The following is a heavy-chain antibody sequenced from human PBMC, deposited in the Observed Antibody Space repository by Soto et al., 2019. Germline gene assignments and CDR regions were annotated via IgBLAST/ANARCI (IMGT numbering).Heavy chain of an antibody. CDR2: IYYIGTT. Sequence: SETLSLTCSVSDASVNSGNYYGSWSRQPPGKGVEWIGNIYYIGTTDYIPSFKSRVTISVDTSKNQFSLKVTCVNAADTAVYFCAREDEQLFRYGRDFDYWGQGTLVTDSS. CDR1: DASVNSGNYY. D-gene: IGHD3-16*02. V-gene: IGHV4-61*01. CDR3: AREDEQLFRYGRDFDY. J-gene: IGHJ4*02.